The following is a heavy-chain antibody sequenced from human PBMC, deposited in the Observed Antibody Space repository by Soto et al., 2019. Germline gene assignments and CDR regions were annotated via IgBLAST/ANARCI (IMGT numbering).Heavy chain of an antibody. Sequence: GGSLRLSCAASGVTFSTYGMHWVRQAPGKGLEWVAVISSDGRNKYHADSVKGRFTISRDNSKNTLYLQMNSLRAEDTAVYYCEKDKDLGADGYYFDYWGQGTLVTVSS. D-gene: IGHD1-26*01. CDR2: ISSDGRNK. J-gene: IGHJ4*02. CDR1: GVTFSTYG. CDR3: EKDKDLGADGYYFDY. V-gene: IGHV3-30*18.